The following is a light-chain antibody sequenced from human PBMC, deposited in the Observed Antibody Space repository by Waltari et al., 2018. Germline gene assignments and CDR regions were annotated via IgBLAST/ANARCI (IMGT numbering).Light chain of an antibody. CDR1: QNLVDSDGKTY. CDR2: QVS. V-gene: IGKV2-30*01. J-gene: IGKJ4*01. Sequence: DVVLTQSPVSLSVTPGQSASISCRSSQNLVDSDGKTYLNWLQLKPGQPPSRLIYQVSNRDSGVPGRFTGGRGGTDFTLIISRAEAEDVGVYFCVQETHWPPLTFGGGTKVEI. CDR3: VQETHWPPLT.